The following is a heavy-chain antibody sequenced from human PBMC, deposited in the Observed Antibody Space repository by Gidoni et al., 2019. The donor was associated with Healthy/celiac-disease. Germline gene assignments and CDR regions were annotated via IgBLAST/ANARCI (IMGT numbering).Heavy chain of an antibody. V-gene: IGHV4-59*01. CDR2: IYYSGST. J-gene: IGHJ4*02. D-gene: IGHD5-18*01. Sequence: QVQLQESGTGLVKPSETLSLTCTVSGGSISSYYWSWLRQPPGKGLEWIGYIYYSGSTNYNPSLKSRVTISVDTSKNQFSLKLSSVTAADTAVYYCASTPRGYRYGYGYFDYWGQGTLVTVSS. CDR1: GGSISSYY. CDR3: ASTPRGYRYGYGYFDY.